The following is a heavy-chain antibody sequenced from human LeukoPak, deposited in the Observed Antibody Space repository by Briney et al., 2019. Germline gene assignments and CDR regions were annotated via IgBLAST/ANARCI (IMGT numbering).Heavy chain of an antibody. CDR3: ARDVGIAAAGTRGYFDY. Sequence: ASVKVSCKASGAPFSSSATSLVRHAPGQGLESMGGIITIFGTANYAQKFQGRVTITADESTSTAYMELSSLISEDTAVYYWARDVGIAAAGTRGYFDYWGQGTLVTVSS. V-gene: IGHV1-69*13. J-gene: IGHJ4*02. CDR2: IITIFGTA. D-gene: IGHD6-13*01. CDR1: GAPFSSSA.